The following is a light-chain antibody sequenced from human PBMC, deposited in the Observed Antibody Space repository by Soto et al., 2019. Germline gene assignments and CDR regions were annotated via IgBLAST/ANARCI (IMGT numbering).Light chain of an antibody. CDR3: QQYDNLPFT. V-gene: IGKV1-33*01. Sequence: DIQMTQSPSSLSASVGDRVTITCQASQDISNELNWYQQKPGKAPKLLISGASNLETGVPSRFSGSGSGTDFTFTISSLQPADIATYYCQQYDNLPFTFGPGTKVDFK. CDR1: QDISNE. CDR2: GAS. J-gene: IGKJ3*01.